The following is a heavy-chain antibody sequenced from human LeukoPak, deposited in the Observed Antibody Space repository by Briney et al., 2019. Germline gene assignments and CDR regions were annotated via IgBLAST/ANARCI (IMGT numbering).Heavy chain of an antibody. D-gene: IGHD2-21*02. V-gene: IGHV1-2*02. CDR2: INPNSGGT. CDR3: ARSSVVTSRFDP. Sequence: ASVKVSCKTSGGTFLSHTFSWVRQAPGQGLEWMGWINPNSGGTNYAQKFQGRVTMTRDTSISTAYMELSRLRSDDTAVYYCARSSVVTSRFDPWGQGTLVTVSS. J-gene: IGHJ5*02. CDR1: GGTFLSHT.